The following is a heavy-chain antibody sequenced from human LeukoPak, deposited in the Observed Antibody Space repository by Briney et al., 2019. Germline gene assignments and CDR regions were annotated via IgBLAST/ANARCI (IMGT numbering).Heavy chain of an antibody. CDR2: IRSKTDGGTT. D-gene: IGHD3-3*01. J-gene: IGHJ1*01. CDR3: AKHIYGVVSNQQ. Sequence: GGSLRLSCAASGFTFRDAWMTWVRQAPGKGLEWVGRIRSKTDGGTTDYAVSVQGRFTISRDDSKNTLYLQMSSLKTEDTAVYYCAKHIYGVVSNQQWGQGTLVTVSS. CDR1: GFTFRDAW. V-gene: IGHV3-15*01.